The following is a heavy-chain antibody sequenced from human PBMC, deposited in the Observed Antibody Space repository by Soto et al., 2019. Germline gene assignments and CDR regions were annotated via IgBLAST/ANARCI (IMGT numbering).Heavy chain of an antibody. CDR2: IYWNDDK. V-gene: IGHV2-5*01. CDR3: AHRYSGYDWAYYYYGMDV. D-gene: IGHD5-12*01. J-gene: IGHJ6*02. CDR1: GFSLSTSGVG. Sequence: SGPTLVKPTQTLTLTYTFSGFSLSTSGVGVGWIRQPPGKALEWLALIYWNDDKRYSPSLKSRLTITKHTSKNQVVLTMTNMDPVDTATYYCAHRYSGYDWAYYYYGMDVWGQGTTVTVSS.